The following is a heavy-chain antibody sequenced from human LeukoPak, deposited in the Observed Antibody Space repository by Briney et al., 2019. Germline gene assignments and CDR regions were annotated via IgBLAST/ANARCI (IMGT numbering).Heavy chain of an antibody. V-gene: IGHV1-2*02. CDR3: ARDGDSGYDDY. D-gene: IGHD5-12*01. CDR2: INPNSGGT. CDR1: GYTFTGYY. Sequence: GASVTVSCKASGYTFTGYYMHWVRQAPGQGLEWMGWINPNSGGTNYAQKLQGRVTMTTDTSTSTAYMELRSLRSDDTAVYYCARDGDSGYDDYWGQGTLVTVSS. J-gene: IGHJ4*02.